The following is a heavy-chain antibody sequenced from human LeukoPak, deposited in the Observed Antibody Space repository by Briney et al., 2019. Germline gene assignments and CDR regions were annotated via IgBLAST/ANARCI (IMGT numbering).Heavy chain of an antibody. CDR3: AGGTNFWSGYSFDS. V-gene: IGHV3-30*14. J-gene: IGHJ4*02. D-gene: IGHD3-3*01. CDR2: ISYDGSNK. Sequence: GGSLRLSCAASGFTFSSYAMHWVRQAPGKGLEWVAVISYDGSNKYYADSVKGRFTISRDISNNTLSLQMSSLRAEDTAVYFCAGGTNFWSGYSFDSWGQGTLVTVSS. CDR1: GFTFSSYA.